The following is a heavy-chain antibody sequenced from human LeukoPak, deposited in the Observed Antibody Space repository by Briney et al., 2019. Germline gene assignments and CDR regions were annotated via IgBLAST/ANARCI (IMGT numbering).Heavy chain of an antibody. D-gene: IGHD3-10*02. CDR2: IYYSGST. Sequence: SETLSLTCTVSGGSISSSSYYWGWIRQPPGKGLEWIGSIYYSGSTYYNPSLKSRVTISVDTSKNQFSLKLSSVTAADTDVYYCARPRLPNMFAAFDIWGQGTMVTVSS. J-gene: IGHJ3*02. CDR3: ARPRLPNMFAAFDI. CDR1: GGSISSSSYY. V-gene: IGHV4-39*07.